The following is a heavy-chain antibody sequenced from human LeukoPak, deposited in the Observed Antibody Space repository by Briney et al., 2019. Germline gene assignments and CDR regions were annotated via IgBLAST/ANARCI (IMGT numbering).Heavy chain of an antibody. CDR1: GDTFSSSA. CDR2: IIPIFGTT. V-gene: IGHV1-69*05. J-gene: IGHJ4*02. CDR3: ARGKDTSAYRALDS. D-gene: IGHD3-16*01. Sequence: SVKVSCKASGDTFSSSAISWVRQAPGQGLEWMGGIIPIFGTTDYAQKFRGRITITTDESTSTAYMEVSSLRSEDSAVYYCARGKDTSAYRALDSWGQGTLVTVSS.